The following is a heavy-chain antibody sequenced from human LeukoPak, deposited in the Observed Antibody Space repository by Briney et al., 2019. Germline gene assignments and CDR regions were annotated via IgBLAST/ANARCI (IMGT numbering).Heavy chain of an antibody. Sequence: SETLSLTCTVSGYSISSGYYWSWIRQPPGKGLEWIGEINHSGSTNYNPSLKSRVTISVDTSKNQFSLKLSSVTAADTAVYYCARRSGYYLLPFDYWGQGTLVTVSS. J-gene: IGHJ4*02. CDR3: ARRSGYYLLPFDY. V-gene: IGHV4-38-2*02. CDR1: GYSISSGYY. D-gene: IGHD3-22*01. CDR2: INHSGST.